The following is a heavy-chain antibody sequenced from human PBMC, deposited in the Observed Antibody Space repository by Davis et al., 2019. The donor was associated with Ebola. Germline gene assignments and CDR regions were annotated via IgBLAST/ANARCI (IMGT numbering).Heavy chain of an antibody. CDR2: IIPIFGTS. D-gene: IGHD6-13*01. V-gene: IGHV1-69*13. J-gene: IGHJ4*02. CDR3: ARGIAAAGGQYYFDP. CDR1: GGTFSSYA. Sequence: AASVKVSCKASGGTFSSYAISWVRQAPGQGLQWMGGIIPIFGTSNYAQKFQGRVTITADESTRTAYMELSSLRSEDTAVYYCARGIAAAGGQYYFDPWGQGTLVTVSS.